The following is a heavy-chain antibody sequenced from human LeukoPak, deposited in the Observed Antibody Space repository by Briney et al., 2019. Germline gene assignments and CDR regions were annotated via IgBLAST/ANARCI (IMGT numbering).Heavy chain of an antibody. D-gene: IGHD2-2*01. V-gene: IGHV3-7*01. Sequence: GGSLRLSCAASGFTFSSYWMSWVRQAPGKGLEWVANIKQDGSEKYYVDSVKGRFTISRDNAKNSLYLQMNSLRAEDTAVYYCARDGRRDCSSTSCSTYYFDYWGQGTLVTVSS. J-gene: IGHJ4*02. CDR3: ARDGRRDCSSTSCSTYYFDY. CDR1: GFTFSSYW. CDR2: IKQDGSEK.